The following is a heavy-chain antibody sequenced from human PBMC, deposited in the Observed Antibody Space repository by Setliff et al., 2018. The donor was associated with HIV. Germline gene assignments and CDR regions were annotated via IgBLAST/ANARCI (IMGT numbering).Heavy chain of an antibody. J-gene: IGHJ4*02. V-gene: IGHV1-2*06. CDR3: ARGVKGIATTGKYYFDY. CDR1: GYAFSDYS. CDR2: INPDSRGT. D-gene: IGHD6-13*01. Sequence: ASVKVSCKTSGYAFSDYSIHWVRQAPGQGLEWVGRINPDSRGTNYAQTFQGRVTMTRDTSANTAYMELSRLRSDDTAVFYCARGVKGIATTGKYYFDYWGQGKLVTVSS.